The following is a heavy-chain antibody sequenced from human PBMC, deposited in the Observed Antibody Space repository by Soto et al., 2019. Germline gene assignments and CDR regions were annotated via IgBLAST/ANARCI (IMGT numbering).Heavy chain of an antibody. D-gene: IGHD3-3*01. CDR1: GYTLTELS. V-gene: IGHV1-24*01. Sequence: ASVKVSCKVSGYTLTELSMHWVRQAPGKGLEWMGGFDPEDGETIYAQKFQGRVTMTEDTSTDTAYMELSSLRSEDTAVYYCATRRFLEWLLHYWGQGTLVTVSS. CDR2: FDPEDGET. J-gene: IGHJ4*02. CDR3: ATRRFLEWLLHY.